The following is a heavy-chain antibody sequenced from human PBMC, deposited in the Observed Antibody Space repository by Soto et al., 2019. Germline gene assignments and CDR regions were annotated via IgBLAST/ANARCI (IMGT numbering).Heavy chain of an antibody. CDR2: IYYSGST. V-gene: IGHV4-31*03. J-gene: IGHJ6*02. D-gene: IGHD3-3*01. CDR1: GGSISSGGYY. CDR3: ARDRGQVLRFLEWSGYGMDV. Sequence: PSETLSLTCTVSGGSISSGGYYWSWIRQHPGKGLEWIGYIYYSGSTYYNPSLKSRVTISVDTSKNQFSLKLSSVTAADTAVYHCARDRGQVLRFLEWSGYGMDVWGQGTTVTVSS.